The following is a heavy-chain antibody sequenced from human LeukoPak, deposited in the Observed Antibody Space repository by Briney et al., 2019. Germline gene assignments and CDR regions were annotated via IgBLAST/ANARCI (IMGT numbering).Heavy chain of an antibody. J-gene: IGHJ4*02. D-gene: IGHD5-18*01. CDR2: IYYSGST. Sequence: SETLSLTCTVSGDSISSYYWSWVRQSPGKGLEWIGYIYYSGSTNYNPSLKSRVTISVDTSKNQFSLKLSSVTAADTAVYYCASLGYSYGFDYWGQGTLVTVSS. V-gene: IGHV4-59*08. CDR1: GDSISSYY. CDR3: ASLGYSYGFDY.